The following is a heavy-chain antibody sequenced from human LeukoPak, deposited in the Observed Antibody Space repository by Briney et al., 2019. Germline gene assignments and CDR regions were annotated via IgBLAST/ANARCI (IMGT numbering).Heavy chain of an antibody. CDR2: ISYDGSNK. CDR1: GFTFSSYG. J-gene: IGHJ4*02. D-gene: IGHD2-2*01. V-gene: IGHV3-30*18. Sequence: GGSLRLSCAASGFTFSSYGMHWVRQAPGKGLEWVAVISYDGSNKYYADSVKGRFTISRDNSKNTLYLQMNSLRAEDTAVYYCAKSGLIVVVPAAMRGAFDYWGQGTLVTVSS. CDR3: AKSGLIVVVPAAMRGAFDY.